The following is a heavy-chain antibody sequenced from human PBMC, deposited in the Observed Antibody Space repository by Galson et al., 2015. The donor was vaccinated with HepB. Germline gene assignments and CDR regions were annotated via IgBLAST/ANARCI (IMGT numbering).Heavy chain of an antibody. CDR3: TTKALRGAISRDGYNKVGVDY. D-gene: IGHD5-24*01. CDR2: IKSSTDGGTS. Sequence: SLRLSCAASGFTFSNAWMNWVRQAPGKGLEWVGRIKSSTDGGTSDYTGPLKGRFTISRDDSKNTLYLQMNSLKTEDTAVYYCTTKALRGAISRDGYNKVGVDYWGQGTLVTVSS. CDR1: GFTFSNAW. J-gene: IGHJ4*02. V-gene: IGHV3-15*07.